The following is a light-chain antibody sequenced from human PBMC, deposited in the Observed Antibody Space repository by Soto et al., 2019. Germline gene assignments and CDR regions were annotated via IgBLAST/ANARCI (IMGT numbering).Light chain of an antibody. V-gene: IGKV1-5*01. Sequence: DIQMTQSPSTLSASVGDRVTITCRASQNINNWIAWYQQKPGKAPKFLIYDASTLESGVPSRFSGSGFGTEFSLTISRLQPDDFGSYYCHHMRTFGQGTKVEIK. J-gene: IGKJ1*01. CDR1: QNINNW. CDR2: DAS. CDR3: HHMRT.